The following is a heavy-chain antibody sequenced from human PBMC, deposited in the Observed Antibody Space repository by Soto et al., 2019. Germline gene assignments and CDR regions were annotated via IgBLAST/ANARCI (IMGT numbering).Heavy chain of an antibody. J-gene: IGHJ5*02. V-gene: IGHV3-30*04. Sequence: GGSLRLSCAASGFTFSSYAMHWVRQAPGKGLEWVAVFHDGTIYYADSVKGRFTVSRDNSKNTMYLQMNSLRVEDTAVYYCARDLPDDSLPWGQGTLVTVSS. CDR2: FHDGTI. CDR3: ARDLPDDSLP. CDR1: GFTFSSYA. D-gene: IGHD3-22*01.